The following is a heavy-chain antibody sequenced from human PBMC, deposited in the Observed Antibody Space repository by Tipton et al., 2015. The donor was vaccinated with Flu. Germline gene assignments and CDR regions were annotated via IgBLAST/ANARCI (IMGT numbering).Heavy chain of an antibody. V-gene: IGHV3-30-3*01. J-gene: IGHJ6*02. CDR2: ISYDGSNK. D-gene: IGHD6-6*01. Sequence: SGFTFSSYAMHWVRQAPGKGLEWVAVISYDGSNKYYADSVKGRFTISRDNSKNTLYLQMNSLRAEDTAVYYCARIIAARPYYYYGMDVWGQGTTVTVSS. CDR1: GFTFSSYA. CDR3: ARIIAARPYYYYGMDV.